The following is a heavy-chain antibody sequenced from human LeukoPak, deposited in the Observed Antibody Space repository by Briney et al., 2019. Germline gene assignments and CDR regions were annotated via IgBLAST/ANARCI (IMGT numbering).Heavy chain of an antibody. V-gene: IGHV4-38-2*01. D-gene: IGHD2-2*01. J-gene: IGHJ4*02. CDR1: DYSIISNYY. Sequence: PSETLSLTCAVSDYSIISNYYWGWIRQPPGEELEWIGSLHHSGSTDYNPSLKSRVTLSLDTSKNQFSLQLRFVTAADTAMYYCARLGYCSSTGCYPDRWGQGALVTVSS. CDR2: LHHSGST. CDR3: ARLGYCSSTGCYPDR.